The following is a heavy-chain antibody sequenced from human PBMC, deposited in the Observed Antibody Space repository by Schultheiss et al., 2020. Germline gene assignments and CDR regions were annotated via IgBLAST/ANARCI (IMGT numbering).Heavy chain of an antibody. CDR3: TTDGNLDDDY. CDR2: IWYDGSNK. D-gene: IGHD1-7*01. CDR1: GFTFSSYS. Sequence: GGSLRLSCAASGFTFSSYSMNWVRQAPGKGLEWVAVIWYDGSNKYYADSVKGRFTISRDNSKNTLYLQMNSLKTEDTAVYYCTTDGNLDDDYWGQGTLVTVSS. V-gene: IGHV3-33*08. J-gene: IGHJ4*02.